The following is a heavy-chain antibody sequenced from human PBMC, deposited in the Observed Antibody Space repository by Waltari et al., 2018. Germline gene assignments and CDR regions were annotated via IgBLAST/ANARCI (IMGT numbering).Heavy chain of an antibody. CDR2: IYTSGST. Sequence: QVQLQESGPGLVKPSETLSLTCTVSGGSISSYYWSWIRQPAGKGLEWIGRIYTSGSTNDSPSLKSRVTMSVDTSKNQFSLKLSSVTAADTAVYYCARVVDRAAAGPDAFDIWGQGTMVTVSS. D-gene: IGHD6-13*01. J-gene: IGHJ3*02. V-gene: IGHV4-4*07. CDR3: ARVVDRAAAGPDAFDI. CDR1: GGSISSYY.